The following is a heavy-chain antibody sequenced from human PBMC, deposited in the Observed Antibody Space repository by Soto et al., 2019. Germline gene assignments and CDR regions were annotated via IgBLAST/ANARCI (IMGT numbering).Heavy chain of an antibody. CDR3: ARLAGYNWNLLVSDPGAFDY. CDR1: GGSISSSSYY. CDR2: IYYSGST. D-gene: IGHD1-20*01. Sequence: QLQLQESGPGLVKPSETLSLTCTVSGGSISSSSYYWGWIRQPPGKGLEWIGSIYYSGSTYYNPSLKSRVTIYVDTSKNQFSLKLSSVTAADTAVYYCARLAGYNWNLLVSDPGAFDYWGQGTLVTVSS. J-gene: IGHJ4*02. V-gene: IGHV4-39*01.